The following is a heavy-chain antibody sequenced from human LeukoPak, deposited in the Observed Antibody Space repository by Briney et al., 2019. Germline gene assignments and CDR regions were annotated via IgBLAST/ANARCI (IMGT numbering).Heavy chain of an antibody. CDR2: IYPGDSET. CDR3: ARRSYDFLTDYYSDNAFDI. Sequence: GESLKISCQGSGYSFSSYWIAWVRQMPGKGLEWMGIIYPGDSETRYSPSFQGQVTISADKSISATYLQWGSLKASDTAMYYCARRSYDFLTDYYSDNAFDIWGQGTMLTVSS. CDR1: GYSFSSYW. D-gene: IGHD3-9*01. V-gene: IGHV5-51*01. J-gene: IGHJ3*02.